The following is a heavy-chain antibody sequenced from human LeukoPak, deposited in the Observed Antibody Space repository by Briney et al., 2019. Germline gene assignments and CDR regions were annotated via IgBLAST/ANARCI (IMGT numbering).Heavy chain of an antibody. V-gene: IGHV1-69*05. D-gene: IGHD5-12*01. CDR2: IIPIFGTA. J-gene: IGHJ5*02. CDR1: GGTFSSYT. CDR3: ARTGGWDVNWFDP. Sequence: SVKVSCKASGGTFSSYTISWVRQAPGQGLEWMGRIIPIFGTANYAQKFQGRVTITTDESTSTAYMELSSLRSEDTAVYYCARTGGWDVNWFDPWGQGTLVTVSS.